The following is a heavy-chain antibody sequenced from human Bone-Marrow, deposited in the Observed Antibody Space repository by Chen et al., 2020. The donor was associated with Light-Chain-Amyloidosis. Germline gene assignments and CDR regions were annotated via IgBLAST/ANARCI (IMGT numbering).Heavy chain of an antibody. D-gene: IGHD5-12*01. CDR3: ARRRDGYNFDY. J-gene: IGHJ4*02. V-gene: IGHV5-51*01. CDR1: GYTFPNYW. Sequence: EVQLEQSGPDVKKPGESLKISCKGSGYTFPNYWIGWVRQMPGKGLEWMGVIYPDHSDARYSPSFEGQVTISADKSITTAYLQWRSLKASDTAMYYCARRRDGYNFDYWGQGTLVTVSS. CDR2: IYPDHSDA.